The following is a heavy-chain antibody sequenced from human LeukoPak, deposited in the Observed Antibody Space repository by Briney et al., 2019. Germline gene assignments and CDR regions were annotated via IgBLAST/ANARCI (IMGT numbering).Heavy chain of an antibody. CDR3: AKGRCSGGSCYGRGFDY. V-gene: IGHV3-23*01. CDR2: LSSSGSST. Sequence: GGSLRLSCAASGFTFDTYAMSWVRQAPGKGLEWVSGLSSSGSSTYYADHVKGRFTISRDNAKNTLYLQMNSLRAEDTAVYYCAKGRCSGGSCYGRGFDYWGQGTLVTVSS. D-gene: IGHD2-15*01. CDR1: GFTFDTYA. J-gene: IGHJ4*02.